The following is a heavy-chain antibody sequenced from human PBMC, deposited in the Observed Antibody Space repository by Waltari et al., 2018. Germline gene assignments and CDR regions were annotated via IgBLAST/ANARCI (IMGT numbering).Heavy chain of an antibody. Sequence: EVQLVESGGGLVKPGGSLRLSCAASGFTFSSYSMNWVRQAPGKGLEWVSSLRHGSSYIYYADSVKARFTISRDNAKNSLYLQMNSLRAEDTAVYYCARDRIAVAGAFDYWGQGTLVTVSS. D-gene: IGHD6-19*01. CDR1: GFTFSSYS. CDR3: ARDRIAVAGAFDY. CDR2: LRHGSSYI. J-gene: IGHJ4*02. V-gene: IGHV3-21*01.